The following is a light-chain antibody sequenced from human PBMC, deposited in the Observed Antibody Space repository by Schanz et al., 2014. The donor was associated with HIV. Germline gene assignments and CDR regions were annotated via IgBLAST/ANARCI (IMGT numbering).Light chain of an antibody. J-gene: IGLJ3*02. CDR3: GTWDSSLAVGV. CDR2: DNS. V-gene: IGLV1-51*01. Sequence: QSVLTQPLSVSAAPGQKVTISCSGSRSDIGMNYVAWYQQFPGTAPKLLIYDNSKRPSGIPDRFSGSKSGTSATLGITGLQTGDEADYYCGTWDSSLAVGVFGGGTKLTVL. CDR1: RSDIGMNY.